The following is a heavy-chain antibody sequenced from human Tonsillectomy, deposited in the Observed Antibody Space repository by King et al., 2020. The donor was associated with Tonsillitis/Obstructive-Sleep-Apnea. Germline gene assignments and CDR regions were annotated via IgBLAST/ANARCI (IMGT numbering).Heavy chain of an antibody. CDR2: INHSGST. D-gene: IGHD2-8*01. CDR1: GGSFSGYY. CDR3: ARGGVASRTGVY. V-gene: IGHV4-34*01. J-gene: IGHJ4*02. Sequence: VQLQQWGAGLLKPSETLSLTCAVYGGSFSGYYWSWIRQPPGKGLEWIGEINHSGSTNYNPSLKSRVTISVDTSKNQFSLKLSSVTAADTAVYYCARGGVASRTGVYWGQGTLVTVSS.